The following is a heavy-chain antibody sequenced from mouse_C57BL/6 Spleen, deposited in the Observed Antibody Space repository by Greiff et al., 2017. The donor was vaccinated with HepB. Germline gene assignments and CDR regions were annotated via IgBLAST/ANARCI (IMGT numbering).Heavy chain of an antibody. CDR3: ARGGDYDGGYSFDY. Sequence: QVQLKQPGAELVKPGASVKLSCKASGYTFTSYWMHWVKQRPGQGLEWIGMIHPNSGSTNYNEKFKSKATLTVDKSSSTAYMQLSSLTSEDSAVYYCARGGDYDGGYSFDYWGQGTTLTVSS. D-gene: IGHD2-4*01. J-gene: IGHJ2*01. CDR2: IHPNSGST. CDR1: GYTFTSYW. V-gene: IGHV1-64*01.